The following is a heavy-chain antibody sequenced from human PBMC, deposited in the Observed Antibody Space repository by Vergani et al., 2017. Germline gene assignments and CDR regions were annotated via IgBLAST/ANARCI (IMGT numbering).Heavy chain of an antibody. J-gene: IGHJ4*02. V-gene: IGHV4-61*02. CDR1: GGSISSGSYY. D-gene: IGHD6-13*01. CDR3: ARERRGSSGYADY. Sequence: QVQLQESGPGLVKPSQTLSLTCTVSGGSISSGSYYWSWIRQPAGKGLEWIGRIYTSGSTNYNPSLKSRVTISVDTSKNQFSLKLSSVTAADTAVYYCARERRGSSGYADYWGQGTLVTVSS. CDR2: IYTSGST.